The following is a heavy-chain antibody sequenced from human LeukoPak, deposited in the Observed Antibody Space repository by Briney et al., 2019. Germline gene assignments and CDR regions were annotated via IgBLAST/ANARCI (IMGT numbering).Heavy chain of an antibody. V-gene: IGHV3-74*01. J-gene: IGHJ4*02. CDR3: APGAYDY. CDR1: EFTFSSYE. Sequence: GGSLRLSCAASEFTFSSYEMNWVRQAPGKVLVWVSRINSDGSTTDYADSVKGRFTISRDNAKNTLYLQMNSLRAEDTALYYCAPGAYDYWGQGTLVAVSS. D-gene: IGHD1-1*01. CDR2: INSDGSTT.